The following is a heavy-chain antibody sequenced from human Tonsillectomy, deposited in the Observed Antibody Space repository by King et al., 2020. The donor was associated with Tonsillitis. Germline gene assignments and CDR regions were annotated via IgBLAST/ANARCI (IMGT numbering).Heavy chain of an antibody. D-gene: IGHD3-9*01. CDR2: INQDGSEK. V-gene: IGHV3-7*03. J-gene: IGHJ4*02. CDR1: VFTFSTYW. CDR3: AKTATYYDILTGAVDY. Sequence: VQLVESGGGLVQPGGSLRLSCAASVFTFSTYWMSWVRQAPGRGLEWVANINQDGSEKDYVYSVKGRFPISRDNAKNSLYLQMNGLRAEDTAVYYCAKTATYYDILTGAVDYWGQGTLVTVSS.